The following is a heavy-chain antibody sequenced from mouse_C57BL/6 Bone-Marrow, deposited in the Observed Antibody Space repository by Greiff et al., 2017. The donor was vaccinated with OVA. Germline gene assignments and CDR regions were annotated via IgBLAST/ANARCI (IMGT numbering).Heavy chain of an antibody. Sequence: EVKVEESGGGLVQPKGSLKLSCAASGFTFNTYAMHWVRQAPGKGLEWVARIISKSSNYATYYADSVKDRFTISRDDSQSMLYLQMNNLKTEDTAMYYCVTDGYYPYWGQGTLVTVSA. CDR1: GFTFNTYA. D-gene: IGHD2-3*01. CDR2: IISKSSNYAT. J-gene: IGHJ3*01. V-gene: IGHV10-3*01. CDR3: VTDGYYPY.